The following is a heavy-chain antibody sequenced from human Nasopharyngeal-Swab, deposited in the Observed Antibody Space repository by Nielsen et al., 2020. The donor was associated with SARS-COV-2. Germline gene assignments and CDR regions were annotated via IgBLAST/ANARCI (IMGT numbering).Heavy chain of an antibody. CDR2: IYYSGST. CDR3: ARERPEIYYAYAFDI. D-gene: IGHD3-10*01. CDR1: GGSISGYY. J-gene: IGHJ3*02. Sequence: SETLSLTCTVSGGSISGYYWSWIRQPPGKGLEWIGYIYYSGSTNYNPSLKSRVTISVDTSKNQFSLKLSSVTAADTAVYYCARERPEIYYAYAFDIWGQGTMVTVSS. V-gene: IGHV4-59*01.